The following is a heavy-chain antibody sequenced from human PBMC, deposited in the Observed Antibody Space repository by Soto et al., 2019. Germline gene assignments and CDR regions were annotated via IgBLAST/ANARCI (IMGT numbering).Heavy chain of an antibody. CDR2: IKQDGSEK. D-gene: IGHD3-10*01. V-gene: IGHV3-7*05. CDR1: GFTFSSYW. J-gene: IGHJ5*02. CDR3: ATPSGSWLDP. Sequence: GGSLRLSCAASGFTFSSYWMSWVRQAPGKGLEWVANIKQDGSEKYYVDSVKGRFTISRDNAKNSLYLQMNSLKAEDTAVYYWATPSGSWLDPGGQGTLVTVSS.